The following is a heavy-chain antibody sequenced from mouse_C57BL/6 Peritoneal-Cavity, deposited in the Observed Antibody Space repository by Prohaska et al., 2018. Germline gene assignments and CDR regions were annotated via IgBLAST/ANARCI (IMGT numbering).Heavy chain of an antibody. CDR3: ARGEGAWFAY. J-gene: IGHJ3*01. CDR2: IYPGDGDT. Sequence: PGASVKISCKASGYAFSSSWMNWVKQRPGQGLEWIGRIYPGDGDTNYNGKFKGKATLTADKSSSTAYMQLSSLTSEESAVYVCARGEGAWFAYWGEGTLVTVSA. V-gene: IGHV1-82*01. CDR1: GYAFSSSW.